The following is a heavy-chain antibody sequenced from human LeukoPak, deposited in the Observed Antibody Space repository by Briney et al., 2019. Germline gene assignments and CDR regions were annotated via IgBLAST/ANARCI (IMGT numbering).Heavy chain of an antibody. D-gene: IGHD4-23*01. CDR2: IRNKANSYTT. CDR1: GFTSSDHY. CDR3: ARTTMVIHYYFDS. V-gene: IGHV3-72*01. J-gene: IGHJ4*02. Sequence: GGSLRLSCAASGFTSSDHYMDWVRQAPGRGLEWVGRIRNKANSYTTEYAASVKGRFTISRDDSRNSLSLQMKSLKTEDTAVYYCARTTMVIHYYFDSWGQGTLVTVSS.